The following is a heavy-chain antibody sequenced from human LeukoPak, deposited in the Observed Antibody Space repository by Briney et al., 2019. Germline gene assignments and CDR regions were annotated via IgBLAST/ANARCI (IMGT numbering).Heavy chain of an antibody. CDR2: INTDGSSI. J-gene: IGHJ4*02. D-gene: IGHD6-19*01. CDR3: ARGAVAGNFDL. CDR1: GFTFSSYS. Sequence: GGSLRLSCAASGFTFSSYSMNWVRQAPGKGLVWVSRINTDGSSISYADSVKGRFTISRDNAKNTLYMQMNGLRAEDTAVYYCARGAVAGNFDLWGQGTLVTVSS. V-gene: IGHV3-74*01.